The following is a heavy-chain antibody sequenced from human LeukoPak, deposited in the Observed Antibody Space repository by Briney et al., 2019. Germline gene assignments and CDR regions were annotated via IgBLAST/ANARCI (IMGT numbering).Heavy chain of an antibody. CDR2: ISHDGSNK. CDR3: ARAHSSTWSSYFDS. Sequence: PGGSLRLSCAASGFTFSSSAMSWVRQAPGKGLEWVAVISHDGSNKYYADSVRGRFTISRDNSKSTLYLQMNSLTTEDTAVYYCARAHSSTWSSYFDSWGQGTLVTVSS. V-gene: IGHV3-30-3*01. CDR1: GFTFSSSA. D-gene: IGHD6-13*01. J-gene: IGHJ4*02.